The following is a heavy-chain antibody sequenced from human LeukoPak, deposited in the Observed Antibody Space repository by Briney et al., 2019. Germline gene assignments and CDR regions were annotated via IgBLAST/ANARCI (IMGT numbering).Heavy chain of an antibody. D-gene: IGHD3-22*01. CDR2: IKNKAAGGTT. CDR3: ARHYYDSGSYYTTEY. J-gene: IGHJ4*02. CDR1: GFTFSNAW. Sequence: GGSLRLSCAASGFTFSNAWMNWVRQAPGKGLEWVGRIKNKAAGGTTDYAAPVKGRFTISRDDSKDTLYLQMNSLRAEDTAVYYCARHYYDSGSYYTTEYWGQGTRVTVSS. V-gene: IGHV3-15*05.